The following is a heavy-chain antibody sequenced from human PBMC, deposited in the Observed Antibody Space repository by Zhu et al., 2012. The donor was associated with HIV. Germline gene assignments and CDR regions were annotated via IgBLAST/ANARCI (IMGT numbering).Heavy chain of an antibody. D-gene: IGHD5-24*01. CDR3: ARSRQRWLQYYHYGMDV. V-gene: IGHV4-59*11. CDR1: GGSIRSHY. CDR2: IYHSGST. Sequence: QVQLQESGPGLVKPSETLSLTCTVSGGSIRSHYWSWIRQPPGKGLEWIGDIYHSGSTNCNPSLKSRVTISVDTSKNQFSLKVRSVTAADTAVYYCARSRQRWLQYYHYGMDVWGQGTTGHRLL. J-gene: IGHJ6*02.